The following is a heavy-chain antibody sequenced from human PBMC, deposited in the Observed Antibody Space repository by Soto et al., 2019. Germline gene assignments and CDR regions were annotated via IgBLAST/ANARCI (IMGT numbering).Heavy chain of an antibody. CDR2: ISPKIGYT. CDR3: ARDPSVYCGGGSCPSYFDS. J-gene: IGHJ4*02. D-gene: IGHD2-15*01. CDR1: GYTFTNYG. Sequence: ASVKGSCKASGYTFTNYGFTWVRQAPGQGLEWMGWISPKIGYTNYAQKFQGRVTMTTDTATTTAYMELRSLRSDDTAVYFCARDPSVYCGGGSCPSYFDSWGQGTLVTVSS. V-gene: IGHV1-18*01.